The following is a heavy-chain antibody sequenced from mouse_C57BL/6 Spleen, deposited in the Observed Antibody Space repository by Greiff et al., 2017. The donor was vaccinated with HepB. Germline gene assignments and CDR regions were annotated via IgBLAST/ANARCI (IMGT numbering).Heavy chain of an antibody. CDR1: GFTFSSYA. D-gene: IGHD1-1*01. J-gene: IGHJ1*03. V-gene: IGHV5-9-1*02. Sequence: EVKLVESGEGLVKPGGSLKLSCAASGFTFSSYAMSWVRQTPEKRLEWVAYISSGGDYIYYADTVKGRFTISRANARNTLYLQMSSLKAEDTAMYYCTRDYYAWYFDVWGTGTTVTVSS. CDR3: TRDYYAWYFDV. CDR2: ISSGGDYI.